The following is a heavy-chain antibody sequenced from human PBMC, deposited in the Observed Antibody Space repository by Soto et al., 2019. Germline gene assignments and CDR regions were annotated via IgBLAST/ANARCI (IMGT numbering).Heavy chain of an antibody. D-gene: IGHD5-18*01. CDR1: GYTFTSYG. Sequence: ASVKVSCKXSGYTFTSYGISWVRQAPGQGLEWMGWISAYNGNTNYAQKLQGRVTMTTDTSTSTAYMELRSLRSGDTAVYYCARDGAAMVFSQIDYWGQGTLVTVSS. J-gene: IGHJ4*02. CDR2: ISAYNGNT. CDR3: ARDGAAMVFSQIDY. V-gene: IGHV1-18*04.